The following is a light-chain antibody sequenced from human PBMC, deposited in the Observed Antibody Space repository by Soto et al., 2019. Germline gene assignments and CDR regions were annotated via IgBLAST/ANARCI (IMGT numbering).Light chain of an antibody. V-gene: IGLV2-14*01. Sequence: QSVLTQPASVSGSPGQSITISCTGISSDVGDYNYVSWYQQHPGKAPKLMIYEVNNRPSGVSNRFSGSKSGNTASLTISGLQAEDEADYYCSSYTSSSTYVFGTGTKLTVL. J-gene: IGLJ1*01. CDR3: SSYTSSSTYV. CDR1: SSDVGDYNY. CDR2: EVN.